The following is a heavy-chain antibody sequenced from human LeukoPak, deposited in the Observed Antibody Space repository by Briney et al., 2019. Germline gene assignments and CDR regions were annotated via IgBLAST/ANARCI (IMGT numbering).Heavy chain of an antibody. V-gene: IGHV3-21*04. CDR1: GVTFSSYS. D-gene: IGHD3-22*01. Sequence: GGSLRLSCAASGVTFSSYSMNWVRQAPGKGLEWVSSISSRSTYIYYADSVKGRFTISRDNSKNTLYLQMNSLRAEDTAVYYCAAVKTYYYDTSGYYFPLNAFDIWGQGTMVTVSS. J-gene: IGHJ3*02. CDR3: AAVKTYYYDTSGYYFPLNAFDI. CDR2: ISSRSTYI.